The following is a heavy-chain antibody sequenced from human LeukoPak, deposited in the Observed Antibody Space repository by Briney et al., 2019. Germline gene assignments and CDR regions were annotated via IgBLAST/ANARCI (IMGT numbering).Heavy chain of an antibody. CDR3: ATITSGYYYSFDY. Sequence: ASVKVSCKASGGTFSSYAISWVRQAPGKGLEWMGGFDPEDGETIYAQKFQGRVTMTEDTSTDTAYMELSSLRSEDTAVYYCATITSGYYYSFDYWGQGTLVTVSS. V-gene: IGHV1-24*01. D-gene: IGHD3-22*01. CDR2: FDPEDGET. J-gene: IGHJ4*02. CDR1: GGTFSSYA.